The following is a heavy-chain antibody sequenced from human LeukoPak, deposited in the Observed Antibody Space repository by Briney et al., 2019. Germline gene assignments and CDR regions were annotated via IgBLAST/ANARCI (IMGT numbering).Heavy chain of an antibody. D-gene: IGHD3-3*01. CDR2: IYTSGST. Sequence: SETLSLTCTVSGGSISSYYWSWIRQPAGKGLEWIGRIYTSGSTNYNPSLKSRVTMSVDTSKNQFSLKLSSVTAADTAVYCCARHSPPTYYDFWSGYYVEAFDIWGQGTMVTVSS. J-gene: IGHJ3*02. CDR1: GGSISSYY. CDR3: ARHSPPTYYDFWSGYYVEAFDI. V-gene: IGHV4-4*07.